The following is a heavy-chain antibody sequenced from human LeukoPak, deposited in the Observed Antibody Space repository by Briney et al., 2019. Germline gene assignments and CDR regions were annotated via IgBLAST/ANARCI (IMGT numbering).Heavy chain of an antibody. J-gene: IGHJ4*02. Sequence: GGSLRLSCAASGFIFSDYDVHWVRQAPGKGLEFVSAITSNGGRTFYANSVKGRFTISRDNSKDALYLQMDSLRADDMAVYYCARGAASGGYDYWGQGALVTVSS. V-gene: IGHV3-64*01. D-gene: IGHD3-10*01. CDR1: GFIFSDYD. CDR2: ITSNGGRT. CDR3: ARGAASGGYDY.